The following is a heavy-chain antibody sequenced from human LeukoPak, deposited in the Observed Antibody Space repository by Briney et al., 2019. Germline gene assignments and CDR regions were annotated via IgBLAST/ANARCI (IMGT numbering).Heavy chain of an antibody. J-gene: IGHJ4*02. CDR3: ARGPPTRVVVITTGDFDH. Sequence: ASVKVSCKASGYTFSGYYMHWVRQAPGQGLEWMGLINPNSGVTKYAQKFQGRVTVTRETSISTAYMELRRLRSDDRAVYYCARGPPTRVVVITTGDFDHWGQGTLVSLSS. D-gene: IGHD3-22*01. CDR2: INPNSGVT. V-gene: IGHV1-2*02. CDR1: GYTFSGYY.